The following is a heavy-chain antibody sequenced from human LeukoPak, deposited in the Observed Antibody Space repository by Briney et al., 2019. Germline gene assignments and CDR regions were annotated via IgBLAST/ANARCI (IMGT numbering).Heavy chain of an antibody. CDR1: GGTFSIYA. V-gene: IGHV1-69*13. CDR2: IFPIFATA. J-gene: IGHJ4*02. CDR3: ARESGSYEAYFDY. D-gene: IGHD1-26*01. Sequence: SVKVSCKASGGTFSIYAISWVRQAPGQGLEWMGRIFPIFATANYAHKFQGRVTITADESTSTAYMELSSLRSEDTAVYYCARESGSYEAYFDYWGQGTLVTVSS.